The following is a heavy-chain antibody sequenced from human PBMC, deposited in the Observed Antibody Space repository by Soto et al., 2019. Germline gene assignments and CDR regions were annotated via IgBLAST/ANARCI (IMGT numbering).Heavy chain of an antibody. Sequence: PGGSLRLSCAASGFTVSSNYMSWVRQAPGKGLEWVSVIYSGGSTYYADSVKGRFTISRDNSKNTLYLQMNSLRAEDTAVYYCARGQLRYFDWLFYGMDVWGQGTTVTVSS. CDR1: GFTVSSNY. CDR3: ARGQLRYFDWLFYGMDV. CDR2: IYSGGST. J-gene: IGHJ6*02. V-gene: IGHV3-53*01. D-gene: IGHD3-9*01.